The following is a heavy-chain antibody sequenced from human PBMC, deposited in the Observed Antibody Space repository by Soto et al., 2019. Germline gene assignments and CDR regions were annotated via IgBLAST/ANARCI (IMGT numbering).Heavy chain of an antibody. Sequence: GSLRLSCAASGFTLSSYWMSWVRQAPGKGLEWVANIKQDGSEKYYVDSVEGRFTISRDNAKNSLYLQMNSLRSEDTAVYYCARGQRRRGLVRGVNLNWFDPWGQGTLVTVSS. V-gene: IGHV3-7*03. CDR3: ARGQRRRGLVRGVNLNWFDP. D-gene: IGHD3-10*01. J-gene: IGHJ5*02. CDR1: GFTLSSYW. CDR2: IKQDGSEK.